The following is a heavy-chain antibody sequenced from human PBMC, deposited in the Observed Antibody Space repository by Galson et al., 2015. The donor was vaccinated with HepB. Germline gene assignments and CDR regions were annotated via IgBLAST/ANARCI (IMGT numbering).Heavy chain of an antibody. CDR3: ARQGRYGSGSYYPFDY. D-gene: IGHD3-10*01. Sequence: SLRLSCAASGSTFSSYSMNWVRQAPGKGLEWVSYISSRSTTIYYADSVKGRFTISRDNAKNSLYLQMNSLRDEDTAVYFCARQGRYGSGSYYPFDYWGQGSLVTVSS. V-gene: IGHV3-48*02. CDR2: ISSRSTTI. CDR1: GSTFSSYS. J-gene: IGHJ4*02.